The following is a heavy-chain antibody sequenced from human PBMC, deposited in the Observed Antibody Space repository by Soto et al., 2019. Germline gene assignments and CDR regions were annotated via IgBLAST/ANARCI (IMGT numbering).Heavy chain of an antibody. CDR2: IDSSGVNT. CDR3: VSWVSAHFDY. CDR1: RYTFKSHG. Sequence: GVLRLSCAASRYTFKSHGLSWVRQAPGKGLEWVSTIDSSGVNTHYADSVKGRFTISRDNSRNTLHLQMHDLRAGDTALYYCVSWVSAHFDYWGQGTVVTVSS. J-gene: IGHJ4*02. D-gene: IGHD3-16*01. V-gene: IGHV3-23*01.